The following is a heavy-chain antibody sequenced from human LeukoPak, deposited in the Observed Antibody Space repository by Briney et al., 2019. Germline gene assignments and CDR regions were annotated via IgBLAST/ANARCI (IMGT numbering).Heavy chain of an antibody. CDR1: GGSFSGYY. CDR3: AGIAVSFFDY. Sequence: SETLSLTCAVYGGSFSGYYWSWIRQPPGKGLEWIGEINHSGSTNYNPSLKSRVTISVDTSKNQFSLKLSSVTAADTAVYYCAGIAVSFFDYWGQGTLVTVSS. V-gene: IGHV4-34*01. J-gene: IGHJ4*02. CDR2: INHSGST. D-gene: IGHD6-19*01.